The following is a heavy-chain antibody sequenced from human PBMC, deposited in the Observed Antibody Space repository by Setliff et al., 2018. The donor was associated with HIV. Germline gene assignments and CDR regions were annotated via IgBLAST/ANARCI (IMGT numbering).Heavy chain of an antibody. CDR2: ISGSGGST. J-gene: IGHJ3*01. CDR1: GFTFSGYA. D-gene: IGHD1-26*01. V-gene: IGHV3-23*01. Sequence: GGSLRLSCAASGFTFSGYAMSWVRQAPGRGLEWVSIISGSGGSTYYADSVKGRFTVSRDNSKNTLYLQMNSLRAEDTAVYYCAKDLRRELRDWGQGTMVTVSS. CDR3: AKDLRRELRD.